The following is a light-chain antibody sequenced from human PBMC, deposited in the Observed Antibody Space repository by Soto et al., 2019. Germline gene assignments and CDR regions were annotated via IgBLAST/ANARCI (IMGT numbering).Light chain of an antibody. J-gene: IGLJ2*01. CDR1: SSDVGGYNY. CDR2: EVS. V-gene: IGLV2-8*01. Sequence: QAVVTQPPSASGSPGQSVTISCTGTSSDVGGYNYVSWYQQHPGKAPKLMIYEVSKRPSGVPDRFSGSQSGNTASLTVSGLQAEDEADYYCSSYAGSNNVIFGGGTKVTVL. CDR3: SSYAGSNNVI.